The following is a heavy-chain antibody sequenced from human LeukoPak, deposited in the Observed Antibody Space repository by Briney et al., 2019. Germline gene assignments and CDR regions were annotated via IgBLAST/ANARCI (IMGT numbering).Heavy chain of an antibody. Sequence: PGGSLRLSCAASGFTLSSYAMSWVRQAPGKGLEWVSDISGSGGSTYYADCEKGRFTISRDNSKTTLYLQMNSLRAEDTAVYYCAKDQVFGLVTYCFDYWGQGTLVTVSS. CDR1: GFTLSSYA. V-gene: IGHV3-23*01. J-gene: IGHJ4*02. CDR2: ISGSGGST. CDR3: AKDQVFGLVTYCFDY. D-gene: IGHD3-3*01.